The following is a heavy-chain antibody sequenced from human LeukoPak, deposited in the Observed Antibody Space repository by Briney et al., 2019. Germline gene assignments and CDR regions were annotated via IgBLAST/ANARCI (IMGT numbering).Heavy chain of an antibody. V-gene: IGHV3-30-3*01. J-gene: IGHJ5*02. CDR1: GFTFSMYA. CDR2: ISYDGSNK. D-gene: IGHD3-22*01. Sequence: GGSLRLSCAASGFTFSMYAMHWVRLAPGKGLEWVAVISYDGSNKYYADSVQGRFTISRDNSKNTLYLQMNSLRAEDTAVYYCAKDTATMIVVVTPASSWGQGTLVTVSS. CDR3: AKDTATMIVVVTPASS.